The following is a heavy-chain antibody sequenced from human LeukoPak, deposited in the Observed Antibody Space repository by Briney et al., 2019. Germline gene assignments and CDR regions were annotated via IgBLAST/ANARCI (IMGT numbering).Heavy chain of an antibody. CDR2: FDPEDGET. Sequence: ASVKVSCKVSGYTLTELSMHWVRQAPGKGLEWMGGFDPEDGETIYAQKFQGRVTMTEDTSTDTAYMELSSLRSEDTAVYYCATDKAADSSVPGLLDIWGQGTMVTVSS. CDR1: GYTLTELS. CDR3: ATDKAADSSVPGLLDI. V-gene: IGHV1-24*01. D-gene: IGHD3-22*01. J-gene: IGHJ3*02.